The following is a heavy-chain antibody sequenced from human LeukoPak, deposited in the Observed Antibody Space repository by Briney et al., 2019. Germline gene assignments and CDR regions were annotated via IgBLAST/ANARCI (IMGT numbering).Heavy chain of an antibody. CDR3: ARTAYYYDSSGYLTSDLPYYYYYYMDV. V-gene: IGHV4-61*02. CDR1: GGSISSGSYY. CDR2: IYTSGST. J-gene: IGHJ6*03. D-gene: IGHD3-22*01. Sequence: SETLSPTCTVSGGSISSGSYYWSWIRQPAGKGLEWIGRIYTSGSTNYNPSLKSRVTISVDTSKNQFSLKLSSVTAADTAVYYCARTAYYYDSSGYLTSDLPYYYYYYMDVWGKGTTVTISS.